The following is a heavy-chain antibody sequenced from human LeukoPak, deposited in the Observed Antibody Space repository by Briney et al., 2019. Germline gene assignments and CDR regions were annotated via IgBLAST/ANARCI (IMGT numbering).Heavy chain of an antibody. CDR3: ARDIVVVPAATDY. CDR1: GYTFTGYY. CDR2: INPNSGGT. J-gene: IGHJ4*02. Sequence: EASVKVSCKASGYTFTGYYMHWVRQAPGQGLEWMGWINPNSGGTNYAQKFQGRVTMTRDTSISTAYMELSRLRSDDTAVYYCARDIVVVPAATDYWGQGTLVTVYS. V-gene: IGHV1-2*02. D-gene: IGHD2-2*01.